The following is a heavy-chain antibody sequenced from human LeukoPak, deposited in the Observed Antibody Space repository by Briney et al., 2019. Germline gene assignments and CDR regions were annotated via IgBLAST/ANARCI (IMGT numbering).Heavy chain of an antibody. CDR2: ISAYNGNT. V-gene: IGHV1-18*01. CDR3: ARELRGYYYDSSGYYSFDY. CDR1: GYTFTSYG. Sequence: ASVKVSCKASGYTFTSYGISWVRQAPGQGLEWMGWISAYNGNTNYAQKLQGRVTMTTDTSTSTAYMGLRSLRSDDTAVYYCARELRGYYYDSSGYYSFDYWGQGTLVTVSS. D-gene: IGHD3-22*01. J-gene: IGHJ4*02.